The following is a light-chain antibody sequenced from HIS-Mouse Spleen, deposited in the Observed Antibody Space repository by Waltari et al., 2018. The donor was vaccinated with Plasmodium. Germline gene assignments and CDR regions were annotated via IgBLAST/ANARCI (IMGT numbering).Light chain of an antibody. CDR1: SAHSSYA. V-gene: IGLV4-69*01. Sequence: QLVLTQSPSASASLGASVKLTCTPSSAHSSYAIPWHPQQPEKGPRYLMKLNSDGSHSKGAGIPDRFSGSSSGAERYLTISSLQSEDEADYYCQTWGTGIRVFGGGTKLTVL. CDR3: QTWGTGIRV. J-gene: IGLJ3*02. CDR2: LNSDGSH.